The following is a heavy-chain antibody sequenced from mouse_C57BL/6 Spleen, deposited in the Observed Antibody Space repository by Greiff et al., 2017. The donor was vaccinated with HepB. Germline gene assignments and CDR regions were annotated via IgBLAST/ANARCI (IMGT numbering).Heavy chain of an antibody. V-gene: IGHV1-81*01. D-gene: IGHD2-12*01. CDR1: GYTFPSFG. J-gene: IGHJ2*01. CDR2: IYPRSDNT. Sequence: VQLQQSGAELARPGASVKLSCKASGYTFPSFGISWVKQRTGQGLEWIGKIYPRSDNTYYNEKFKGKATRTAAKSSSTAYMELRSLTSEDSAVYICARNDGRPDYWGQGTTLTGSS. CDR3: ARNDGRPDY.